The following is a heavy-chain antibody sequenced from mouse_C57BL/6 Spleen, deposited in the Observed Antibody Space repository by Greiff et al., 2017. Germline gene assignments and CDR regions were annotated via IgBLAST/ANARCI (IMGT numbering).Heavy chain of an antibody. CDR3: ARSLYSNDAMDY. Sequence: QVQLQQSGAELVKPGASVKISCKASGYAFSSYWMNWVKQRPGKGLEWIGQIYPGDGDTNYNGKLKGKATLTADKSSSTAYMQLSSLTSEDSAVYFCARSLYSNDAMDYWGQGTSVTVSS. D-gene: IGHD2-5*01. CDR1: GYAFSSYW. J-gene: IGHJ4*01. CDR2: IYPGDGDT. V-gene: IGHV1-80*01.